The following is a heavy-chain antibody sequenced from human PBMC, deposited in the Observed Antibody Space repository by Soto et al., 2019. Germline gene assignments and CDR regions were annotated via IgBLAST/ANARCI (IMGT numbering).Heavy chain of an antibody. V-gene: IGHV3-30*18. CDR2: ITYEGSQI. D-gene: IGHD7-27*01. CDR1: GFTFPRFG. J-gene: IGHJ6*02. CDR3: AKGRGEMNWANYYGWDV. Sequence: QVQLVESGGGVVQPGRSLRLSCAASGFTFPRFGMHWVRQAPGKGLEWVALITYEGSQIYYADAAKGRFTISRDNGDNTLSLKMDNLRTEDTATYFCAKGRGEMNWANYYGWDVWGQGTTGTVS.